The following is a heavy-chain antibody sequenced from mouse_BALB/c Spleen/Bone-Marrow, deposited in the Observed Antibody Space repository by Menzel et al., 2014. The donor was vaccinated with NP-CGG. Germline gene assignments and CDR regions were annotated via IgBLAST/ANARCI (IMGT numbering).Heavy chain of an antibody. V-gene: IGHV1S127*01. CDR1: GYTFTSYW. CDR2: IDPSDSYT. D-gene: IGHD2-14*01. Sequence: QVRLQQSGAELVKPGASVKMSCKASGYTFTSYWMHWVKQRPGQGLEWIGVIDPSDSYTSYNQKFKGKATLTVDTSSSPAYMQLSSLTSEDSAVYYCTIYYRSFAYWGQGTLVTVSA. CDR3: TIYYRSFAY. J-gene: IGHJ3*01.